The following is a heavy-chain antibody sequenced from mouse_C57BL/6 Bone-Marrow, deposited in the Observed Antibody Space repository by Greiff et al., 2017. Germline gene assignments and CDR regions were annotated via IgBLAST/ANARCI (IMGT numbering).Heavy chain of an antibody. CDR1: GYTFTSYG. D-gene: IGHD6-1*01. CDR3: ARAFTASYYYAMDY. CDR2: IYPRSGNT. Sequence: VQLQQSGAELARPGASVKLSCKASGYTFTSYGISWVKQRTGQGLEWIGEIYPRSGNTYYNEKFKGKATLTADKSSSTAYMELRSLTSEDSAVYFFARAFTASYYYAMDYWGQGTSVTVSS. J-gene: IGHJ4*01. V-gene: IGHV1-81*01.